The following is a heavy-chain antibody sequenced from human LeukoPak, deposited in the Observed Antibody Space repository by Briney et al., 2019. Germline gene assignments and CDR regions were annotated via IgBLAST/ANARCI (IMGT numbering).Heavy chain of an antibody. CDR3: AKDPGDY. V-gene: IGHV3-30*18. Sequence: GGSLRLSCAASGFTFSSYGMHWVRQAPGKGLEWVAVISYDGSNKYYADSVKGRFTISRDNPKNTLYLQMNSLRAEDTAVYYCAKDPGDYWGQGTLVTVSS. CDR1: GFTFSSYG. CDR2: ISYDGSNK. D-gene: IGHD1-14*01. J-gene: IGHJ4*02.